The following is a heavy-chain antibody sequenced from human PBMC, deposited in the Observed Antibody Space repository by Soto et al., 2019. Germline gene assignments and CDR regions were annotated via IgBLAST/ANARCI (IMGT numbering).Heavy chain of an antibody. V-gene: IGHV4-38-2*01. CDR3: ARFRPTVTTSAIFY. CDR1: GYSISSGYY. J-gene: IGHJ4*02. CDR2: IYHSGST. Sequence: ETLSLTCAVSGYSISSGYYWGWIRQPPGKGLEWIGSIYHSGSTYYNPSLKSRVTISVDTSKNQFSLKLSSVTAADTAVYYCARFRPTVTTSAIFYWGQGTLVTVSS. D-gene: IGHD4-17*01.